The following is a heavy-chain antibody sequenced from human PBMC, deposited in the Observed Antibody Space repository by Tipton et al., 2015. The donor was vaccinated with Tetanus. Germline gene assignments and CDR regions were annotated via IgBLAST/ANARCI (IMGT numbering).Heavy chain of an antibody. V-gene: IGHV3-23*01. D-gene: IGHD3-22*01. J-gene: IGHJ3*01. Sequence: SLRLSCAASGFTFSSYAMSWVRQAPGKGLGWVSAISGSGGSTYYADSVKGRFTISRDNSKNTLYLQMNSLRAEDTAVYYCARPPMNYDSSGYYLTWGQGTMVTVSS. CDR3: ARPPMNYDSSGYYLT. CDR2: ISGSGGST. CDR1: GFTFSSYA.